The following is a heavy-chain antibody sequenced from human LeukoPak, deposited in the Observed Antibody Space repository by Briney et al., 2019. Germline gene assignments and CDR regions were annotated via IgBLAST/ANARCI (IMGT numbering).Heavy chain of an antibody. CDR2: INDNSGDT. CDR3: TREDY. V-gene: IGHV1-2*02. Sequence: GGSLRLSCAASGFTFSSYAMHWVRQAPGQGLEWMGWINDNSGDTTYAQKFQGRVTVTRDTSISTVYMELSSLRSDDTAVYYCTREDYWGQGTAVTVSS. J-gene: IGHJ4*02. CDR1: GFTFSSYA.